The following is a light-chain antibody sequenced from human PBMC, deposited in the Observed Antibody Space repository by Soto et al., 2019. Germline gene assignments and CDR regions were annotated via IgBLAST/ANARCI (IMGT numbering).Light chain of an antibody. CDR3: SSYTSSSPPYV. J-gene: IGLJ1*01. CDR1: SSDVGGYNY. CDR2: DVS. Sequence: QSALTQPASVSGSPVQSITISCTGTSSDVGGYNYVSWYQQHPGKAPKLMIYDVSNRPSGVSNRFSGSKSGNTASLTISGLQAEDEADCYCSSYTSSSPPYVFGTGTKVTVL. V-gene: IGLV2-14*01.